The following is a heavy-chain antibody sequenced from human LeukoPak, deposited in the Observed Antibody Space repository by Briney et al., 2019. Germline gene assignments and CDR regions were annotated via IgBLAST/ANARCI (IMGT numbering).Heavy chain of an antibody. Sequence: GGSLRLSCAASGFTFSSYDMHWVRQATGKGLEWVSAIGVAANTFYSGSVKGRFTISRENAKNSLYLLMSSLRAEDTAVYYCARDYYENIAHSHMLPFWGQGTLVTVSS. D-gene: IGHD1-26*01. CDR2: IGVAANT. CDR1: GFTFSSYD. J-gene: IGHJ4*02. CDR3: ARDYYENIAHSHMLPF. V-gene: IGHV3-13*01.